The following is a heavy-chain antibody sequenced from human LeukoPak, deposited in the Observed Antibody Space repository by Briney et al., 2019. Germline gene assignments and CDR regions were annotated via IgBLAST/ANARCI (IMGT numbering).Heavy chain of an antibody. V-gene: IGHV3-23*01. CDR2: ITGSGDNT. J-gene: IGHJ4*02. CDR3: AKRGPAGAGKSPDYFDY. CDR1: GFTFSSYV. D-gene: IGHD6-19*01. Sequence: PGGSLRLSCAASGFTFSSYVMSWVRQAPGKGLEWVSAITGSGDNTYYADSVKGRFTISRDNSKNTPYLQMNSRGAEDRAVYYCAKRGPAGAGKSPDYFDYWGQGTLVTVSS.